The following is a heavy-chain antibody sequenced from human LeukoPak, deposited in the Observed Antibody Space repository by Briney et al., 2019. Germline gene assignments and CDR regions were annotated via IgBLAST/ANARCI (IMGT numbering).Heavy chain of an antibody. J-gene: IGHJ6*03. CDR2: INHSGST. D-gene: IGHD6-19*01. V-gene: IGHV4-34*01. CDR3: ARGISGWYAYYYYMDV. Sequence: SETLSLTCAVYGGSFSNYYWSWIRQPPGKGLEWIGEINHSGSTNYNPSLKSRVTISVDTSKNQFSLKLSSVTAADTAVYYCARGISGWYAYYYYMDVWGKGTTVTVSS. CDR1: GGSFSNYY.